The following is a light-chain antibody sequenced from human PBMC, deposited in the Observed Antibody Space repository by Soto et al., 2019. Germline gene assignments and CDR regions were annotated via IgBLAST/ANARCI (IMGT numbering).Light chain of an antibody. CDR2: EVT. Sequence: QSVLTQPASVSGSPGQSITISCTGTSSDVGGYNYVSWYQQHPGKAPKLMIYEVTNRPSGVSNRFSGSKSGNTASLTISGLQAEDEADYFCCSYAGGYTYRFGTGTKVTVL. CDR3: CSYAGGYTYR. CDR1: SSDVGGYNY. V-gene: IGLV2-14*01. J-gene: IGLJ1*01.